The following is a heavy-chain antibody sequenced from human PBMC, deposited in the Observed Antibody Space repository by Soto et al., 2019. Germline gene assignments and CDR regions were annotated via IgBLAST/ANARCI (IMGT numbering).Heavy chain of an antibody. CDR3: ARDRHLERRWRFPGSEEAWFDP. D-gene: IGHD1-1*01. Sequence: ASVKVSCKASGYTFTGYYMHWVRQAPGQGLEWMGWINPNSGGTNYAQKFQGRVTMTRDTSISTAYMELSRLRSDDTAVYYCARDRHLERRWRFPGSEEAWFDPWGQGTLVTVSS. CDR2: INPNSGGT. J-gene: IGHJ5*02. CDR1: GYTFTGYY. V-gene: IGHV1-2*02.